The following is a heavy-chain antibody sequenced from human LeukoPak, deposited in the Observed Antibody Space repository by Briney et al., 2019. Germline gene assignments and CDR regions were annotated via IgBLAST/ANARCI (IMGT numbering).Heavy chain of an antibody. CDR3: TTQGGDNWFDWYFDL. J-gene: IGHJ2*01. CDR2: IRAKVDGGTV. CDR1: GLSLGNAW. V-gene: IGHV3-15*01. Sequence: PGGSLRLSCAASGLSLGNAWMSWVRQVPGKGLEWLGRIRAKVDGGTVDYAAPVKGRFTISRDESEDTLYLHLTSLKIEDAAVYYCTTQGGDNWFDWYFDLWGRGTLVTVSS. D-gene: IGHD1-1*01.